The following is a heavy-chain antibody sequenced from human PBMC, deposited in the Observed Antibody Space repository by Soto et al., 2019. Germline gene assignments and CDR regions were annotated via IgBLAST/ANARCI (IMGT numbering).Heavy chain of an antibody. J-gene: IGHJ4*02. D-gene: IGHD2-21*01. Sequence: QVQLQESGPGLVKPSETLSLTCAVSGGSITSYTWWSWVRQPPGKGLEWIGEIHHGGSTNYNPSLECRVTISVDKSKDPFSLRLSTVTAADTAVYYCARSDEFHLTYWGQGTLVTVSS. CDR1: GGSITSYTW. V-gene: IGHV4-4*02. CDR2: IHHGGST. CDR3: ARSDEFHLTY.